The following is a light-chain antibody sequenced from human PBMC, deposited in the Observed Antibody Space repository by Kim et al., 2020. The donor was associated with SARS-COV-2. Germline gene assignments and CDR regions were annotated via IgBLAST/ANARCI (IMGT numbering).Light chain of an antibody. J-gene: IGLJ2*01. CDR1: SSDVGAYNL. CDR3: CSYAGFTTWV. V-gene: IGLV2-23*01. CDR2: EGN. Sequence: QSALTQPASVSGSLGQSITISCTGTSSDVGAYNLVSWYQQHPGKGPKLIIFEGNKRPSDISNRFSGSKSGNWASLTISGLQAEDEADYYCCSYAGFTTWVLGGGTKVTVL.